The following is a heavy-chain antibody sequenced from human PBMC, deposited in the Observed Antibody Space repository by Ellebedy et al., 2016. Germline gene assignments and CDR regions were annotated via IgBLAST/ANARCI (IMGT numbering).Heavy chain of an antibody. CDR2: IWYDGSNK. J-gene: IGHJ6*02. CDR1: GFTFSSYG. D-gene: IGHD3-3*01. CDR3: ARYDFWSGYPPGGMEV. Sequence: GGSLRLSCAASGFTFSSYGMHWVRQAPGKGLEWVAVIWYDGSNKYYADSVKGRFTISRDNAKNSLYLQMNSLRAEDTAVYYCARYDFWSGYPPGGMEVWGQGTTVTVSS. V-gene: IGHV3-33*03.